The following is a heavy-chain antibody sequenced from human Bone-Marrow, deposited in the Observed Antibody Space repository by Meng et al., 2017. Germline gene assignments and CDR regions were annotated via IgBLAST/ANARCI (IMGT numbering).Heavy chain of an antibody. J-gene: IGHJ4*02. CDR3: ARDRRWLQTFDY. Sequence: GESLKISCAASGFTFSSYSMNWVRQAPGKGLEWVAVISYDGSNKYYADSVKGRFTISRDNSKNTLYLQMNSLRAEDTAVYYCARDRRWLQTFDYWGQGTLVTVSS. CDR1: GFTFSSYS. D-gene: IGHD5-24*01. CDR2: ISYDGSNK. V-gene: IGHV3-30*03.